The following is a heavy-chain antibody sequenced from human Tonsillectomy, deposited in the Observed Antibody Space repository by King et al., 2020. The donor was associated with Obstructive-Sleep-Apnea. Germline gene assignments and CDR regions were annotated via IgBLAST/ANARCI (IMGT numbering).Heavy chain of an antibody. V-gene: IGHV2-5*02. CDR2: IYWDDDK. CDR3: VHLTVSGYYVDY. J-gene: IGHJ4*02. Sequence: TLKESGPTLVKPTQTLTLTCTFSGFSLSTSGVGVGWIRQPPGKALEWLALIYWDDDKRYRPSVKTRGTITKDTSKNQVVLTLTNMDPVDTATYSCVHLTVSGYYVDYWGQGTLVTVSS. CDR1: GFSLSTSGVG. D-gene: IGHD7-27*01.